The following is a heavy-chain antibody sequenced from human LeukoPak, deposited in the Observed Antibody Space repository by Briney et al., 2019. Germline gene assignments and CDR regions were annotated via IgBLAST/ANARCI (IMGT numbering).Heavy chain of an antibody. V-gene: IGHV4-39*01. CDR2: IYYSGST. CDR1: GGSISSTSYY. J-gene: IGHJ4*02. D-gene: IGHD6-19*01. Sequence: PSETLSLSCTVSGGSISSTSYYWGWIRQPPGKGLGGIGSIYYSGSTYYNPSLKSRVTISVDTSKNQFSLKLSSVTAADTAVYYCASGTHYGYSSGWLYYWGQGTLVTVSS. CDR3: ASGTHYGYSSGWLYY.